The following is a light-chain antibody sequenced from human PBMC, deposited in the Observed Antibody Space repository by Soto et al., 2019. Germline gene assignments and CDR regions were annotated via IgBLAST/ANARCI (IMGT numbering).Light chain of an antibody. V-gene: IGKV3-15*01. CDR3: QQFNSFPLT. CDR1: QSVDIN. Sequence: EIVLTQSPATLSVSPGERVTLSCRASQSVDINLAWYQQKPGQAPRLLIYGASTRATDMPGRFSGRGAGAEFTLTISSLPSEDFARYYCQQFNSFPLTFGGGTKVDIK. J-gene: IGKJ4*01. CDR2: GAS.